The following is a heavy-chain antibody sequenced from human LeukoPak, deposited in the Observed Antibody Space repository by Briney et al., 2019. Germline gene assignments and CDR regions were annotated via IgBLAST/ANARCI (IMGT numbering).Heavy chain of an antibody. CDR2: IKQEGSEK. D-gene: IGHD6-13*01. CDR3: AREQEGSSWDFDY. CDR1: GFTFSSYW. V-gene: IGHV3-7*01. Sequence: GGSLRLSCAASGFTFSSYWMSWVRQAPGKGLEWVANIKQEGSEKYYVDSVKGRFTISRDNAKNSLYLQMNSLRAEDTAVYYCAREQEGSSWDFDYWGQGTLVTVSS. J-gene: IGHJ4*02.